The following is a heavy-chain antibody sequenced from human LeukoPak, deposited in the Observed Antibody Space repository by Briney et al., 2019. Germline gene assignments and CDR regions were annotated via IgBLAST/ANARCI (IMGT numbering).Heavy chain of an antibody. D-gene: IGHD6-19*01. J-gene: IGHJ5*02. CDR2: IYYSGST. Sequence: SETLSLTCTVSGGSISSSSYYWSWIRQPPGKGLEWIGYIYYSGSTNYNPSLKSRVTISVDTSKNQFSLKLSSVTAADTAVYYCARGGAVAGNWFDPWGQGTLVTVSS. V-gene: IGHV4-61*01. CDR3: ARGGAVAGNWFDP. CDR1: GGSISSSSYY.